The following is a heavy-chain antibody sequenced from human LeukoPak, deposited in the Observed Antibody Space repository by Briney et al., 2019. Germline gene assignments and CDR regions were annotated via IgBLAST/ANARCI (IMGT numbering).Heavy chain of an antibody. Sequence: PGGSLRLSCSVSGFTFSSYWMNWVRQAPGKGLEWVSSISSSSSYIYYADSVKGRFTISRDDAKNSLYLQMNSLRVEDTAVYYCARENFMATSGTTFDIWGQGTMVSVSS. CDR1: GFTFSSYW. J-gene: IGHJ3*02. CDR3: ARENFMATSGTTFDI. CDR2: ISSSSSYI. V-gene: IGHV3-21*01. D-gene: IGHD1-1*01.